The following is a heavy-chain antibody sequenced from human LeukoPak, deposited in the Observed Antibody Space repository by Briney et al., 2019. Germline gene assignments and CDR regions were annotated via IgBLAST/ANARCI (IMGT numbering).Heavy chain of an antibody. J-gene: IGHJ4*02. D-gene: IGHD6-19*01. CDR1: GFTFSSYA. CDR3: AKGPGRGSGWPPGDY. Sequence: PGGSLRLSCAASGFTFSSYAMSWVRQAPGKGLEWVSAISGSGGSTYYADSVKGRFTISRDNSKNTLYLQMNSLRAEDTAVYYCAKGPGRGSGWPPGDYWGQGTLVTVSS. V-gene: IGHV3-23*01. CDR2: ISGSGGST.